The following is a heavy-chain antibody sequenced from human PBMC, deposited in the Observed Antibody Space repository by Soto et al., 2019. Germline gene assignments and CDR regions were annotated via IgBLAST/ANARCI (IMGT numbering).Heavy chain of an antibody. CDR1: GFTFSNYA. V-gene: IGHV3-23*01. D-gene: IGHD3-10*02. Sequence: GGSLRLSCAASGFTFSNYAVIWVRQAPGEGLEWVSSISSSGVSPYYTDSVKGRFTISRDNSKNTVYLRMSSLRAEDTAIYYCAKARPSGGYYYVEALDVWGQGTLVT. CDR2: ISSSGVSP. J-gene: IGHJ3*01. CDR3: AKARPSGGYYYVEALDV.